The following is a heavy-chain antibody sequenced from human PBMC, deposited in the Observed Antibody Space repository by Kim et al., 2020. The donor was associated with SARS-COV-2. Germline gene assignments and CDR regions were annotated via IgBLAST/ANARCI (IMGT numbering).Heavy chain of an antibody. Sequence: SVKVSCKASGGTFSSYTISWVRQAPGQGLEWMGRIIPILGIANYAQKFQGRVTITADKSTSTAYMELSSLRSEDTAVYYCAREASGSYHPFDYWGQGTLVTVSS. CDR3: AREASGSYHPFDY. CDR2: IIPILGIA. D-gene: IGHD3-10*01. CDR1: GGTFSSYT. V-gene: IGHV1-69*04. J-gene: IGHJ4*02.